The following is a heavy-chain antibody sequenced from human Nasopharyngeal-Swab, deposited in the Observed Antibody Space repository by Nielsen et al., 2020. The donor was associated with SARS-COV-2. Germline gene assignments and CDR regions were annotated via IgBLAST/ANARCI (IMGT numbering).Heavy chain of an antibody. CDR3: AREDGSGSPFDS. J-gene: IGHJ4*02. CDR2: ILYDGSNK. D-gene: IGHD2-15*01. Sequence: VRQAPGKGLEWVAVILYDGSNKYYADSVKGRFTISRDNAKNSLYLQMNSLRAEDTAVYYCAREDGSGSPFDSWGQGTLVTVSS. V-gene: IGHV3-33*05.